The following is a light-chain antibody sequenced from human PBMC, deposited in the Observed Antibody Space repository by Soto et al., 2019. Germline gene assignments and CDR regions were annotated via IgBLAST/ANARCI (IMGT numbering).Light chain of an antibody. J-gene: IGKJ2*01. CDR3: MQGTHWPPYT. V-gene: IGKV2-30*01. Sequence: DVVMTQSPLSLPVTLGQPASISCRSSQSLVYSDGNTYLNWFQQRPGQSTRRLIYKVSNRDSGVPDRLGGSGSGTDFTLKISSVEAEDVGVYYCMQGTHWPPYTFGQGTKLEIK. CDR1: QSLVYSDGNTY. CDR2: KVS.